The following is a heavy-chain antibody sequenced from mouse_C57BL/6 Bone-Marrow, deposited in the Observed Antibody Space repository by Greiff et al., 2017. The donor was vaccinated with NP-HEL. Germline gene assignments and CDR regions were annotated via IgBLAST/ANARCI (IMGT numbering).Heavy chain of an antibody. CDR1: GFTFSDYG. CDR2: ISSGGSTI. CDR3: ARMGYYLFYWYFDV. J-gene: IGHJ1*03. Sequence: EVQRVESGGGLVKPGGSLKLSCAASGFTFSDYGMHWVRQAPEKGLEWVAYISSGGSTIYYAATVKGRFLISRDNAKNTLFLQMTRLRSEDTAMYYCARMGYYLFYWYFDVWGTGTTVTVSS. D-gene: IGHD2-3*01. V-gene: IGHV5-17*01.